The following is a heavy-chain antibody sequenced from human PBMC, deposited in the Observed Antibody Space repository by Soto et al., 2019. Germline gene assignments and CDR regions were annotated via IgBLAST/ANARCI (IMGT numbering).Heavy chain of an antibody. Sequence: QVQLEQSGPEVKKPGTSVRVSCKASGFTFADSAVQWVRQARGQRLEWIGRIVVDSGNTKYAQRFTERVTISWDKSTITGFMELRSLRSEDRAVYYCATANNTSPFDFLGLGTLVTVS. CDR1: GFTFADSA. J-gene: IGHJ4*02. V-gene: IGHV1-58*01. CDR2: IVVDSGNT. D-gene: IGHD1-26*01. CDR3: ATANNTSPFDF.